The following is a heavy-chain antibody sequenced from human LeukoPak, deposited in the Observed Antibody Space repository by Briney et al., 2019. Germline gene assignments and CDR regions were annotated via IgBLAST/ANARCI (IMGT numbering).Heavy chain of an antibody. CDR1: GYTFTSYY. J-gene: IGHJ6*02. V-gene: IGHV1-46*01. CDR3: ARGVALTTTYYYYYGMDV. CDR2: INPGGGST. Sequence: ASVKVSCKASGYTFTSYYMHWVRQAPGQGLEWMGIINPGGGSTSYAQKFQGRVTMTRDTSTSTVYMELSSLRSEDTAVYYCARGVALTTTYYYYYGMDVWGQGTTVTVSS. D-gene: IGHD1-14*01.